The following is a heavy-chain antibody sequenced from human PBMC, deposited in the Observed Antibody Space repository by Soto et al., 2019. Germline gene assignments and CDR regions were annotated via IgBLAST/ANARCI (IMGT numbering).Heavy chain of an antibody. CDR1: GGSISSYY. D-gene: IGHD4-17*01. Sequence: QVQLQESGPGLVKPSETLSLTCTVSGGSISSYYWSWIRQPPGKGLEWIGYIYYSGSTNYNPSLKTTVTISVDPSKHQSSLKLSSVTAAATAVYYCARDYGGSSDYWGQGTLVTVSS. V-gene: IGHV4-59*01. CDR3: ARDYGGSSDY. CDR2: IYYSGST. J-gene: IGHJ4*02.